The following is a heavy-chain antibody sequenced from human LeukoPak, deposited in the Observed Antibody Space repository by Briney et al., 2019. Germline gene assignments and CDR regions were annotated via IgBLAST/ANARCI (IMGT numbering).Heavy chain of an antibody. CDR1: GGSISSYY. Sequence: SETLSLTCTVSGGSISSYYWSWIRQPPGQGLEWIGYVYYSGGTNYNPSLNSRVTISVDTSKNQFSLKLNSVTAADTAVYYCARGGYYTLEYYYYMEIWGKGTTVTVSS. CDR3: ARGGYYTLEYYYYMEI. V-gene: IGHV4-59*01. CDR2: VYYSGGT. J-gene: IGHJ6*03. D-gene: IGHD3-3*01.